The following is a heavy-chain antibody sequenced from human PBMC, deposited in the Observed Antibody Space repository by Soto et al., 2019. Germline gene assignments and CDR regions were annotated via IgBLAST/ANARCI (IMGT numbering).Heavy chain of an antibody. CDR3: ARDHSSAYYYDSSDRP. V-gene: IGHV3-21*01. J-gene: IGHJ5*02. CDR1: GFTFSSYS. Sequence: PGGSLRLSCAASGFTFSSYSMNWVRQAPGKGLEWVSSISSSSSYIYYADSVKGRFTISRDNAKNSLYLQMNSLRAEDTAVYYCARDHSSAYYYDSSDRPWGQGTLVTVSS. CDR2: ISSSSSYI. D-gene: IGHD3-22*01.